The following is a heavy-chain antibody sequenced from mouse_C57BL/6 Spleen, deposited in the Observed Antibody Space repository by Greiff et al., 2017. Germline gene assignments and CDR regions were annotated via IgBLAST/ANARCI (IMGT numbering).Heavy chain of an antibody. V-gene: IGHV1-72*01. Sequence: VQLQQPGAELVKPGASVKLSCKASGYTFTSYWLHWVKQRPGRGLEWIGRIDPNSGGTKYNEKFKSKATLTVDKPSSTAYMQLSSLTSEDSAVYYCARLANWDPYYAMDYWGQGTSVTVSS. J-gene: IGHJ4*01. CDR3: ARLANWDPYYAMDY. CDR2: IDPNSGGT. CDR1: GYTFTSYW. D-gene: IGHD4-1*01.